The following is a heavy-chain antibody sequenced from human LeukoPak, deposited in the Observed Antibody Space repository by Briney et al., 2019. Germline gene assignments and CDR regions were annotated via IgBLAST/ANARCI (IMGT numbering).Heavy chain of an antibody. Sequence: GASVKVSCKASGGTXSSYAISGVRQAPGQGLEWMGGIIPIFGTANNAQKFQGRVTITADESTSTAYMELSSLRSEDTAVYFCAKLDHYDTHWGQGTLVTVSS. CDR2: IIPIFGTA. CDR3: AKLDHYDTH. J-gene: IGHJ4*02. CDR1: GGTXSSYA. D-gene: IGHD3-22*01. V-gene: IGHV1-69*13.